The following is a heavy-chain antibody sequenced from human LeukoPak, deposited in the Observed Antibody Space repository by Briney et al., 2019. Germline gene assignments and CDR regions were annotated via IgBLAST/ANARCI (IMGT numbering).Heavy chain of an antibody. J-gene: IGHJ6*03. CDR2: IYHSGST. V-gene: IGHV4-4*02. Sequence: SETLSLTCAVSGGSISSSNWWSWVRQPPEKGLEWIGEIYHSGSTNYNPSLKSRVTISVDKSKNQFSLNLSSVTAADTAVYYCAGGKWLRSAIYYYYMDVWGKGTTVTISS. CDR1: GGSISSSNW. D-gene: IGHD5-12*01. CDR3: AGGKWLRSAIYYYYMDV.